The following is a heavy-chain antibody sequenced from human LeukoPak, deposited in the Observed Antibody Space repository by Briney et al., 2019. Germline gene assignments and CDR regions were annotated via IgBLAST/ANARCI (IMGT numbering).Heavy chain of an antibody. V-gene: IGHV3-9*01. CDR2: ISWNSGSI. D-gene: IGHD4-4*01. CDR3: AKWGPYCNSNYCPALDY. Sequence: GRSLRLSCAASGFTFDDYAMHWVRQAPGKGLEWVSGISWNSGSIGYADSVKGRFTISRDNAKNSLYLQMNSLRAEDTALYYCAKWGPYCNSNYCPALDYWGQGALVTVSS. CDR1: GFTFDDYA. J-gene: IGHJ4*02.